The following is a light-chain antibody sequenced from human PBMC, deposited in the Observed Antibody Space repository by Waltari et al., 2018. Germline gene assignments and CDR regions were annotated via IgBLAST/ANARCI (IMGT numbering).Light chain of an antibody. J-gene: IGKJ3*01. V-gene: IGKV1-39*01. CDR2: DAS. Sequence: DVLVTQSPSSLSASVGDRVTITCRASHYIANFLNWYQHMPGKAPRLLIHDASTLQPGVSPRFSGSTSGTDFILTIDNLHPEDFATYYCQKTYKSPPTFGPGTKVDV. CDR1: HYIANF. CDR3: QKTYKSPPT.